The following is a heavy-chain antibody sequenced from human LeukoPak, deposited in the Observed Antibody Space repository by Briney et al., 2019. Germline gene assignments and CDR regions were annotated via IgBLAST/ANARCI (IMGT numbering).Heavy chain of an antibody. D-gene: IGHD6-19*01. Sequence: PSETLSLTCAVYGGSFTNYYWSWIRQPPGKGLEWIGEINHSGSTDYNPSLKSRVTMSVDTSKNQFSLKLSSVTAADTAVYYCARDPGYSSGLRWFDPWGQGTLVTVSS. CDR2: INHSGST. CDR1: GGSFTNYY. CDR3: ARDPGYSSGLRWFDP. J-gene: IGHJ5*02. V-gene: IGHV4-34*01.